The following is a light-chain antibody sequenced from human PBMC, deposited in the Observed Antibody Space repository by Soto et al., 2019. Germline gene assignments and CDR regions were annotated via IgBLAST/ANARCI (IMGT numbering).Light chain of an antibody. V-gene: IGKV3-15*01. Sequence: EIVMTQSPATLSVSPGERATLSCRASQSVSSNLAWYQQKPGQAPRLLIYGASTRATDTPARFSGSGSGTEFTLTISSLQSEDFAVYYCQQYNNWWTFGQGTKVEIK. CDR2: GAS. CDR1: QSVSSN. J-gene: IGKJ1*01. CDR3: QQYNNWWT.